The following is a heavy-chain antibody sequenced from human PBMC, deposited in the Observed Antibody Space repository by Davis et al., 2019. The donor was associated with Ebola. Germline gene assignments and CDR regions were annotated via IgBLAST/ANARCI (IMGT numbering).Heavy chain of an antibody. J-gene: IGHJ6*04. V-gene: IGHV3-49*03. CDR2: IKTRGYDGAF. D-gene: IGHD3-10*01. CDR3: GRVKGILEFYFGIDV. CDR1: GFTFSSHS. Sequence: GESLKISCAASGFTFSSHSLSWFRQAPGKGLEWVGFIKTRGYDGAFQYAASVKGRFSISRDYSKSIVYLQMTGLQTEDTAVYYCGRVKGILEFYFGIDVWGKGTTVTVSS.